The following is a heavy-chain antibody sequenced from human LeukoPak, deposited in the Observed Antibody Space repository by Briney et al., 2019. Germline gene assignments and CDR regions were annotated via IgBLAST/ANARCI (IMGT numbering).Heavy chain of an antibody. CDR1: GFDLHDYN. J-gene: IGHJ1*01. D-gene: IGHD1-1*01. CDR2: ITWDGGST. V-gene: IGHV3-43*01. CDR3: ARDRERGGRGPIRH. Sequence: GGSLRLSCAASGFDLHDYNMHWVRQAPGKGLEWVSHITWDGGSTYYADSVKGRFTISRDKSKNSLYLQMNSLRTEDSALYYCARDRERGGRGPIRHWRQGTLVTVSS.